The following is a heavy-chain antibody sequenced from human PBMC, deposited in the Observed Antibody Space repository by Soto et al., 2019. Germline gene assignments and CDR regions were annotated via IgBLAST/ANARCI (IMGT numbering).Heavy chain of an antibody. CDR1: GYTFTSYG. V-gene: IGHV1-18*01. CDR2: ISTYNGKT. Sequence: ASVNVSCKASGYTFTSYGLSWVRQAPGQGLEWMGWISTYNGKTNYAQKLQGRVTMTTXXXXXXAXMXLXXXXSDXTAVYYCARDRDSSGSLSGHWGQGTLVTVSS. D-gene: IGHD3-22*01. CDR3: ARDRDSSGSLSGH. J-gene: IGHJ4*02.